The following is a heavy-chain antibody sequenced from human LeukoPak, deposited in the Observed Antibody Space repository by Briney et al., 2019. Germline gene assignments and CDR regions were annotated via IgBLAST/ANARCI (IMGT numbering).Heavy chain of an antibody. J-gene: IGHJ5*02. CDR1: GGSISSYY. D-gene: IGHD3-9*01. CDR3: ARDMGLRYFDWLLRRVGPNWFDP. V-gene: IGHV4-4*07. CDR2: IYTSGST. Sequence: SETLSLTCTVSGGSISSYYWSWIRQPAGKGLEWIGRIYTSGSTNYNPSLKSRVTMSVDTSKNQFSLKLSSVTAADTAVYYCARDMGLRYFDWLLRRVGPNWFDPWGQGTLVTVSS.